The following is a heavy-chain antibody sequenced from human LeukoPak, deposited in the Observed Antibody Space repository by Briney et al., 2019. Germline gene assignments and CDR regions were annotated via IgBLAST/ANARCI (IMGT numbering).Heavy chain of an antibody. D-gene: IGHD3-10*01. J-gene: IGHJ4*02. V-gene: IGHV1-18*01. CDR3: ARGQFGQPSFDY. Sequence: ASIKVSCKASGYTFTSYGITWVRQAPGQGLEWMGYISTYNGNTKYAQKLQGRVTMTTDTSSTTAYMELRSLTSDDTAVYYCARGQFGQPSFDYWGQGTLLTVSS. CDR2: ISTYNGNT. CDR1: GYTFTSYG.